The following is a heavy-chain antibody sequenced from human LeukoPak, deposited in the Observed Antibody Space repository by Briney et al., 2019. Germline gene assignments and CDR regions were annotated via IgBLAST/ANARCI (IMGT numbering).Heavy chain of an antibody. Sequence: GGSLRLSCAASGFTFSASYMSWIRQAPGMGLEGGSYISNSGTTIFYADSVKGRFTISRYNAKNSMYLQMSSLRAEDTAVYYCAGRAAAGKAGFSQHWGRGTLVTVSS. V-gene: IGHV3-11*04. D-gene: IGHD6-13*01. CDR3: AGRAAAGKAGFSQH. CDR2: ISNSGTTI. J-gene: IGHJ1*01. CDR1: GFTFSASY.